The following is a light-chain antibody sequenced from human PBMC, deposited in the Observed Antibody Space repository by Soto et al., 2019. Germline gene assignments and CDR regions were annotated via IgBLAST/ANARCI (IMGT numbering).Light chain of an antibody. V-gene: IGLV2-14*01. CDR1: SSDIGAHNF. CDR3: SSYSKNRTLL. J-gene: IGLJ2*01. Sequence: QSVLTQPASVSGSPGQSITVSCTGTSSDIGAHNFVSWYQQHPGKAPRLIIYEVTNRPSGLSDRFSGSKSGNTASLIISALQDEDEADYFCSSYSKNRTLLFGGGTQLTVL. CDR2: EVT.